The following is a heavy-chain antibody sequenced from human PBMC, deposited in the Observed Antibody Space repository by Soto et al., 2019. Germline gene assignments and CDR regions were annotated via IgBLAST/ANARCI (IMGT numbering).Heavy chain of an antibody. CDR2: IWYDGSNK. CDR1: GFTFSSYG. V-gene: IGHV3-33*01. CDR3: ARDSGYSYSPFDP. J-gene: IGHJ5*02. D-gene: IGHD5-18*01. Sequence: SLRLSCAASGFTFSSYGMHWVRQAPGKGLEWVAVIWYDGSNKYYADSVKGRFTISRDNSKNTLYLQMNSLRAEDTAVYYCARDSGYSYSPFDPWGQGTLVTVSS.